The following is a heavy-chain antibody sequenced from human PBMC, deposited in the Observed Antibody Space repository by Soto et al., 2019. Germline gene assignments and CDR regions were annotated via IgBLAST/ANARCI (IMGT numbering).Heavy chain of an antibody. CDR3: ARYFGVVTDFDY. Sequence: ASVKVSCKASGYTFTSYAMHWVRQAPGQRLEWMGWINAGNGNTKYSQKFQGRVTITRDTSASTAYMELSSLRSEDTAVYYCARYFGVVTDFDYGGQGTLVTVSS. D-gene: IGHD3-3*01. CDR2: INAGNGNT. J-gene: IGHJ4*02. CDR1: GYTFTSYA. V-gene: IGHV1-3*01.